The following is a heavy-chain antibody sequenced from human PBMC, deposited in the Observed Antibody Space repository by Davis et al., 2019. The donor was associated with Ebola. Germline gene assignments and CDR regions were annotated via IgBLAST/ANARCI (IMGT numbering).Heavy chain of an antibody. Sequence: GGSLRLSCAASGFTFSSYGMHWVRQAPGKGLEWVAVIWYDGSNKYYADSVKGRFTISRDNSKNTLYPQMNSLRAEDTAVYYCARGVRHQWLHLDYWGQGTLVTVSS. V-gene: IGHV3-33*01. CDR3: ARGVRHQWLHLDY. J-gene: IGHJ4*02. CDR1: GFTFSSYG. CDR2: IWYDGSNK. D-gene: IGHD2-8*01.